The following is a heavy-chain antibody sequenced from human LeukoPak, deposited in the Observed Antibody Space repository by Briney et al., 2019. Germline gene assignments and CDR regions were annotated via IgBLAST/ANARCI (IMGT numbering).Heavy chain of an antibody. V-gene: IGHV4-61*02. J-gene: IGHJ4*02. D-gene: IGHD3-16*01. CDR1: GGSISTSNYY. CDR2: IYTSGST. Sequence: SETLSLTCTVSGGSISTSNYYWSWIRQPAGKGLEWIGRIYTSGSTNYNPSLKSRVTISVDTSKNQFSLKLSSVTAADTAVYYCARSFSAARMDVRGVMLREDYFDYWGQGTLVTVSS. CDR3: ARSFSAARMDVRGVMLREDYFDY.